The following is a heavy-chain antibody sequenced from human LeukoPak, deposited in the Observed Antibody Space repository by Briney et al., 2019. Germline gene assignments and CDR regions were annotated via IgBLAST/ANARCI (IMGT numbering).Heavy chain of an antibody. CDR2: ISYDGSNK. V-gene: IGHV3-30*18. CDR3: AKDEGEGSYCLDAFDI. CDR1: GFTFSSYG. D-gene: IGHD3-10*01. J-gene: IGHJ3*02. Sequence: GGSLRLSCAASGFTFSSYGMHWVRQAPGKGLEWVAVISYDGSNKYYADSVEGRFTISRDNSKNTLYLQMNSLRAEDTAVYYCAKDEGEGSYCLDAFDIWGQGTMVTVSS.